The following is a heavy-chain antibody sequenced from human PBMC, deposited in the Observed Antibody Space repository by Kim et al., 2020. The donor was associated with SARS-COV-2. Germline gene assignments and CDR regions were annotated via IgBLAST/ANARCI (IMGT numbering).Heavy chain of an antibody. V-gene: IGHV3-11*01. D-gene: IGHD6-13*01. Sequence: GESLRLSCAASGFTFSDYYMSWIRQAPGKGLEWVSYISSSGSTIYYADSVKGRFTISRDNAKNSLYLQMNSLRAEDTAVYYCARDGPHIAAAGTKWDYAHYAQHWGQGTLVTVSS. J-gene: IGHJ1*01. CDR3: ARDGPHIAAAGTKWDYAHYAQH. CDR2: ISSSGSTI. CDR1: GFTFSDYY.